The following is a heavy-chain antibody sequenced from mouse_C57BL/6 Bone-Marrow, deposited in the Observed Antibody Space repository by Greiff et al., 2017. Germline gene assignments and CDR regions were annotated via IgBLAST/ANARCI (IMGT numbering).Heavy chain of an antibody. D-gene: IGHD2-4*01. V-gene: IGHV5-15*04. CDR2: ISNLAYSI. J-gene: IGHJ1*03. CDR3: ARIYYDYDEGYFDV. Sequence: EVKVEESGGGLVQPGGSLKLSCAASGFTFSDYGMAWVRQAPRKGPEWVAFISNLAYSIYYADTVTGRFTISRENAKNTLYLEMSSLRSEDTAMYYCARIYYDYDEGYFDVWGTGTTVTVSS. CDR1: GFTFSDYG.